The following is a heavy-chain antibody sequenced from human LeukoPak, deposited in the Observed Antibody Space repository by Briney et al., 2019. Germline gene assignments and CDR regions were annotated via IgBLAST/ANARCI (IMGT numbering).Heavy chain of an antibody. CDR3: ARSSGYDRGKNAFDI. CDR1: GYSFTSYC. J-gene: IGHJ3*02. D-gene: IGHD5-12*01. CDR2: IYPGDSDT. Sequence: GESLKISCKGSGYSFTSYCIGWVRQMPGKGLEWMGIIYPGDSDTRYSPSFQGQVTISADKSISTAYLQWSSLKASDTAMYYCARSSGYDRGKNAFDIWGQGTMVTVSS. V-gene: IGHV5-51*01.